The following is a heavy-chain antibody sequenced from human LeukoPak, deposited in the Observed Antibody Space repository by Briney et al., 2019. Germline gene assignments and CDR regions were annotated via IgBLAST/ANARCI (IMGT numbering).Heavy chain of an antibody. CDR3: ARHEEYSSSYFDY. Sequence: GESLRISCKGSGYSFTSYWISWVRQIPGKGLEWMGRIDPSDSYTNYSPSFQGHVTISADKSISTAYLQWSSLKASDTAMYYCARHEEYSSSYFDYWGQGTLVTVSS. V-gene: IGHV5-10-1*01. CDR2: IDPSDSYT. D-gene: IGHD6-6*01. CDR1: GYSFTSYW. J-gene: IGHJ4*02.